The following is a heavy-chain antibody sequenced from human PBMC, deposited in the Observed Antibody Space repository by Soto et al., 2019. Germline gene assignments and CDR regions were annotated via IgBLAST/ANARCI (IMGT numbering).Heavy chain of an antibody. CDR2: TGTAGDT. J-gene: IGHJ6*02. CDR1: GFTFSNYD. V-gene: IGHV3-13*01. D-gene: IGHD2-2*01. Sequence: GGSLRLSCAASGFTFSNYDMHWVRQAIGKGLEWVSGTGTAGDTYYPGSVKGRFTISRENARNSLYLEMNSLRAEDTAVYYCARGGCSSTSCKYYYQYGMDVWGQGTTVTVSS. CDR3: ARGGCSSTSCKYYYQYGMDV.